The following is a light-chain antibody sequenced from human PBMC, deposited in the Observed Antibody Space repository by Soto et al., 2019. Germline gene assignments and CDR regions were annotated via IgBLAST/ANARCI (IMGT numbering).Light chain of an antibody. CDR2: DAS. CDR3: QQRSNWPPLT. V-gene: IGKV3-11*01. Sequence: EIVLTQSPATLSLSPGERATLSCRASQSVSTFLAWYQQKPGQAPRLLIYDASNRATGIPTRFSDSGSGTDFTLTISSLEPEDFAVYYCQQRSNWPPLTFGGGTKVEIK. CDR1: QSVSTF. J-gene: IGKJ4*01.